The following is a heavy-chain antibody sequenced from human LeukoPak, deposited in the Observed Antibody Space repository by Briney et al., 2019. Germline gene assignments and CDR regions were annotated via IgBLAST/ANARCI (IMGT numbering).Heavy chain of an antibody. CDR3: ARDLASSGYYWD. CDR2: INPSSGKI. V-gene: IGHV1-46*01. Sequence: PGGSLRLSCAASGLTFTSYYMHWVRQAPGQGLEWMGIINPSSGKINYAQKFQGRVTMTRDTSTSTVYMELSSLRSDDTAVYYCARDLASSGYYWDWGQGTLVTVSS. D-gene: IGHD3-22*01. J-gene: IGHJ4*02. CDR1: GLTFTSYY.